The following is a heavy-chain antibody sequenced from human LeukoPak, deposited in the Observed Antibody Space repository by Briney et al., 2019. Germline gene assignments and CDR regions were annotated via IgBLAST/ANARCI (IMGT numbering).Heavy chain of an antibody. CDR3: ARAPGTTLHYGGLDV. D-gene: IGHD4-17*01. CDR1: GFTVSSNY. Sequence: GGSPRLSCAASGFTVSSNYMTWVRQAPGKGLEWVSVIYSDSSTYYADSVKGRFTISRDDSKNTLFLQMSYLRAEDTAVYYCARAPGTTLHYGGLDVWGQGTTVTVSS. J-gene: IGHJ6*02. V-gene: IGHV3-66*01. CDR2: IYSDSST.